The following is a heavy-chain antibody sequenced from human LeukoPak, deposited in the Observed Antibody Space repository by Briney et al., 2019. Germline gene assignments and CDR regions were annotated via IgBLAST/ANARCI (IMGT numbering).Heavy chain of an antibody. J-gene: IGHJ4*02. CDR3: ARGDPTVTTKQNFDY. Sequence: GGSLRLSCAASGFTFSSYGMHWVRQAPGKGLEWVAVIWYDGSNKYYADSVKGRFTISRDNSKNTLYLQMNSLRVEDTAVYYCARGDPTVTTKQNFDYWGQGTLVTVSS. CDR1: GFTFSSYG. D-gene: IGHD4-17*01. CDR2: IWYDGSNK. V-gene: IGHV3-33*01.